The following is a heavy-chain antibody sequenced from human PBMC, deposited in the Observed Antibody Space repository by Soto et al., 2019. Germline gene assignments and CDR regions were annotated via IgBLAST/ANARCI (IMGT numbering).Heavy chain of an antibody. CDR2: IYFSGST. J-gene: IGHJ3*02. V-gene: IGHV4-39*01. Sequence: QLQLQESGPGLVKPSETLSLTCTVSGGSMSSSSYSWDWIRQPPGKGLEWIGGIYFSGSTYYNPSLNSRITISVDTSKNQFSLKLSSVSAADTAVYYCARHCSTGCYERRSFDIWGQGTMVTVSS. CDR3: ARHCSTGCYERRSFDI. D-gene: IGHD2-2*01. CDR1: GGSMSSSSYS.